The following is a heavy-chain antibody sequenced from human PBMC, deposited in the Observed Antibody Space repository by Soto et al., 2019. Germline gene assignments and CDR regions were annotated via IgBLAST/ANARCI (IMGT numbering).Heavy chain of an antibody. Sequence: PGGSLRFSCAASGFTFSSYAMHWVRQAPGKGLEYVSAISSNGGSTYYANSVKGRFTISRDNSKNTLYLQMGSLRAEDMAVYYCARGPGYYFDYWGQGT. CDR1: GFTFSSYA. CDR2: ISSNGGST. CDR3: ARGPGYYFDY. J-gene: IGHJ4*02. V-gene: IGHV3-64*01.